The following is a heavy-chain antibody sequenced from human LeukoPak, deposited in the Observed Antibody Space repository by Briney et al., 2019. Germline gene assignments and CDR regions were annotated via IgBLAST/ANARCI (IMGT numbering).Heavy chain of an antibody. Sequence: GASVKVSCKASGYTFTGYYMHWVRQAPGQGLEWMGWINPNSGGTNYAQKFQGRVTMTRDTSISTAYMELSRLRSDDTAVYYCAREDLNDYVRGSYRIPLFDYWCQGTLVTVSS. CDR3: AREDLNDYVRGSYRIPLFDY. CDR2: INPNSGGT. D-gene: IGHD3-16*02. CDR1: GYTFTGYY. V-gene: IGHV1-2*02. J-gene: IGHJ4*02.